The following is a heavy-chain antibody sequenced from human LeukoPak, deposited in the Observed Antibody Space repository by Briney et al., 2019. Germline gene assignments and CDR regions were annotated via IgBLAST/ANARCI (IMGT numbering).Heavy chain of an antibody. V-gene: IGHV1-2*02. D-gene: IGHD2-2*01. CDR2: INPNSGGT. Sequence: ASVKVSCKASGYTFTGYYMHWVRQAPGQGLEWMGWINPNSGGTNYAQKFQGRVTMTRDTSISTAYMELSRLRSDDTAVYYCARDRRVGSCSSTSCLNWFDPWGQGTLVTVSS. CDR1: GYTFTGYY. J-gene: IGHJ5*02. CDR3: ARDRRVGSCSSTSCLNWFDP.